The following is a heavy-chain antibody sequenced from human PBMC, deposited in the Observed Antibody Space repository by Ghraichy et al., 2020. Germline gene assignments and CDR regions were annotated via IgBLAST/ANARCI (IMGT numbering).Heavy chain of an antibody. V-gene: IGHV4-59*01. CDR1: GGSISSYY. Sequence: SETLSLTCTVSGGSISSYYWSWIRQPPGKGLEWIGYIYYSGSTNYNPSLKSRVTISVDTSKNQFSLKLSSVTAADTAVYYCARVGNYDFWSTIFDYWGQGTLVTVSS. D-gene: IGHD3-3*01. J-gene: IGHJ4*02. CDR3: ARVGNYDFWSTIFDY. CDR2: IYYSGST.